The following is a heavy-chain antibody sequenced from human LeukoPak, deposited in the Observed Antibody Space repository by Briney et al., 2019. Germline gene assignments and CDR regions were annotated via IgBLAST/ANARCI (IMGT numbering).Heavy chain of an antibody. Sequence: PGGSLRLSCSASGFTFSSYAMHWVRQAPGKGLVWVSRINSDGSSTTYADSVKGRFTISRDNAKNTVYLQMNGLRAEDTAVYYCARQSGGILRAFDIWGQGTMVTVSS. V-gene: IGHV3-74*01. D-gene: IGHD3-16*01. CDR1: GFTFSSYA. CDR3: ARQSGGILRAFDI. CDR2: INSDGSST. J-gene: IGHJ3*02.